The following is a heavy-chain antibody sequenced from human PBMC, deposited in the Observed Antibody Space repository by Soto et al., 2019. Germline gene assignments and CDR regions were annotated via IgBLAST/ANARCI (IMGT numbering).Heavy chain of an antibody. CDR3: ARQENSSGGYYYYYGMDV. CDR1: GGSIRRSSYY. J-gene: IGHJ6*02. V-gene: IGHV4-39*01. Sequence: SETLSLTCTVSGGSIRRSSYYWGWIRAAPGKGLEWIGSIYYSGSTYYNPSLKSRVTISVDTSKNRFSLKLSSVTAADTAVYYCARQENSSGGYYYYYGMDVWGQGTTVT. CDR2: IYYSGST. D-gene: IGHD6-19*01.